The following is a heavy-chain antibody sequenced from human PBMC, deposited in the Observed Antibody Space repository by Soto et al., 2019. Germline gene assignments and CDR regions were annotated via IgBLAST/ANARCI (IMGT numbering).Heavy chain of an antibody. D-gene: IGHD2-2*01. CDR1: GFPFRSSA. CDR2: ISYDGSNK. Sequence: PGGSPRLSFAAPGFPFRSSAMPWGPQGPGKGLEWVAVISYDGSNKYYADSVKGRFTISRDNSKNTLYLQMNSLRAEDTAVYYCARGRGYQLLSPIDYWGQGTLVTVSS. J-gene: IGHJ4*02. V-gene: IGHV3-30-3*01. CDR3: ARGRGYQLLSPIDY.